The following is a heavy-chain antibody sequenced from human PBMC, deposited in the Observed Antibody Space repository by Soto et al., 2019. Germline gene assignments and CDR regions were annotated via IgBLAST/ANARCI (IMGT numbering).Heavy chain of an antibody. D-gene: IGHD2-2*01. CDR1: GFSFSDHY. J-gene: IGHJ5*02. CDR3: AREGDIVVVPAANWFDP. V-gene: IGHV3-48*02. CDR2: ISSSSSTI. Sequence: PGGSLRLSCAASGFSFSDHYMNWVRQAPGKGLEWVSYISSSSSTIYYADSVKGRFTISRDNAKNSLYLQMNSLRDEDTAVYYCAREGDIVVVPAANWFDPWGQGTLVTVSS.